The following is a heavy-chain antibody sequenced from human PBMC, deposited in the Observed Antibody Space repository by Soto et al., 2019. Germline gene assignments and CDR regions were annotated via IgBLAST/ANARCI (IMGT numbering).Heavy chain of an antibody. CDR1: GGTFSSYA. Sequence: QVQLVQSGAEVKKPGSSVKVSCKASGGTFSSYAISWVRQAPGQGLEWMGEIIPIFGTANYAQKFQGRVNDVADESTSIAYMLLSSMCAGETSVYYCARGTDCGVAYYWFATRGQGTLVTVSS. V-gene: IGHV1-69*01. J-gene: IGHJ5*02. CDR3: ARGTDCGVAYYWFAT. CDR2: IIPIFGTA. D-gene: IGHD3-3*01.